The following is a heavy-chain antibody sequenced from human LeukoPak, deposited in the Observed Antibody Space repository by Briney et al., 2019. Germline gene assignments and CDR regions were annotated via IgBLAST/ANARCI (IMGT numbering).Heavy chain of an antibody. Sequence: GGSLRLSCAASAFTFSNYWISWVRQAPGEGLEWVANRKEDGSEKYYVDSVEGRFTISRDNAKNSLYLQMNSLRAEDTTVYYCARTIRGYWGQGTLVTVSS. J-gene: IGHJ4*02. CDR3: ARTIRGY. D-gene: IGHD3-10*01. CDR1: AFTFSNYW. V-gene: IGHV3-7*02. CDR2: RKEDGSEK.